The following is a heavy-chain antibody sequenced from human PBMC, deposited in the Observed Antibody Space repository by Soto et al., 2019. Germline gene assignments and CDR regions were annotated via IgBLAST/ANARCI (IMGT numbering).Heavy chain of an antibody. J-gene: IGHJ5*02. CDR2: IYHSGST. CDR3: ARVPTP. CDR1: GGSISSGGYS. Sequence: QLQLQESGSGLVKPSQTLSLTCAVSGGSISSGGYSWSWIRQPPGKGLEWIGYIYHSGSTYYNPSPKSRATISADRSTHQFALKLSSVTAADTAVYYCARVPTPWGQVTLVTVSS. V-gene: IGHV4-30-2*01.